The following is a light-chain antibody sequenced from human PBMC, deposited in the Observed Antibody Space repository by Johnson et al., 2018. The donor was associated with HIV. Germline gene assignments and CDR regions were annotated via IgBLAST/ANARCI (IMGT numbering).Light chain of an antibody. CDR1: SSNIGNNY. V-gene: IGLV1-51*01. J-gene: IGLJ1*01. CDR3: GNWDSSLSAGYV. CDR2: DNN. Sequence: QSVLTQPPSVSAAPGQKVTISCSGSSSNIGNNYVSWFQQLPGTAPKLLIYDNNKRPSGIPDRFSGSKSGTSATLGITGLQTGDEADYYCGNWDSSLSAGYVFGTGTKVTVL.